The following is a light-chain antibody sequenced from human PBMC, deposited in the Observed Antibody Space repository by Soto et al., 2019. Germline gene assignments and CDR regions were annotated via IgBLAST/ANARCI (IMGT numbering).Light chain of an antibody. CDR3: VLCMTSGILV. J-gene: IGLJ2*01. V-gene: IGLV8-61*01. Sequence: QTVVTQEPSVSVSPGGTVTLTCGLSFGSVSTGHYPSWYQQTPGQSPRTLIYNTNTRSSGVPDRFSGSILGNKAALTITGAQADDESDYYCVLCMTSGILVFGGGTKLTVL. CDR1: FGSVSTGHY. CDR2: NTN.